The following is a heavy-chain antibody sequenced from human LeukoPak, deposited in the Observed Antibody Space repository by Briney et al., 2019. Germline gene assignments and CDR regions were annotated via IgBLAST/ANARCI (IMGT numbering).Heavy chain of an antibody. D-gene: IGHD1-26*01. Sequence: PSETQSLTCAVYGGSFSGYYWSWIRQPPGKGLEWIGEINHSGSTNYNPSLKSRVTISVDTSKNQFSLKLSSVTAADTAVYYCATSGSYAGVDYFDYWGQGTLVTVSS. CDR3: ATSGSYAGVDYFDY. CDR2: INHSGST. J-gene: IGHJ4*02. CDR1: GGSFSGYY. V-gene: IGHV4-34*01.